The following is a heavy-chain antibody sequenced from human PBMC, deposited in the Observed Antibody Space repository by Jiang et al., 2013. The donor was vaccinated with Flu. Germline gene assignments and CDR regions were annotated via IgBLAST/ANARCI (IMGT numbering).Heavy chain of an antibody. CDR2: ISESGANT. Sequence: VQLLESGGDLAQPGESLRLSCVVSGFSVSDYAMSWVRQAPGKGLEWVSAISESGANTYYADSVKGRFTISRDDSKNTLFMQVSSLRADDTAVYYCASWGVFYNYDLGAYWGLGTLVTVSS. CDR1: GFSVSDYA. CDR3: ASWGVFYNYDLGAY. V-gene: IGHV3-23*01. J-gene: IGHJ4*02. D-gene: IGHD2-8*01.